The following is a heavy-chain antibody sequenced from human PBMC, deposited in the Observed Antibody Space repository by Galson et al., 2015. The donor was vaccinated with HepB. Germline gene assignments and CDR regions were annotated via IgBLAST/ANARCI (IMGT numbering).Heavy chain of an antibody. V-gene: IGHV3-30*04. CDR1: GFTFSSYA. D-gene: IGHD3-10*01. J-gene: IGHJ6*02. CDR3: ARDDVHYGSGSYGGGMDV. Sequence: SLRLSCAASGFTFSSYAMHWVRQAPGKGLEWVAVISYDGSNKYYADSVKGRFTISRDNSKNTLYLQMNSLRAEDTAVYYCARDDVHYGSGSYGGGMDVWGQGTTVTVSS. CDR2: ISYDGSNK.